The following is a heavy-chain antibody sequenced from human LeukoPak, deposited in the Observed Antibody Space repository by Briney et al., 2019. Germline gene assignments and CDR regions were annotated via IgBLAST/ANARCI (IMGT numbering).Heavy chain of an antibody. CDR2: MSNDGSIK. CDR1: GFTFSGYT. CDR3: ARELTIFGVVIQRYDAFDI. V-gene: IGHV3-30-3*01. D-gene: IGHD3-3*01. Sequence: GGSLRLSCAASGFTFSGYTIHWVRQAPGKGLEWVAVMSNDGSIKKYANSVKGRFTISRDNSKNTLYLQMDSLRAEDTAVYYCARELTIFGVVIQRYDAFDIWGQGTMVTVSS. J-gene: IGHJ3*02.